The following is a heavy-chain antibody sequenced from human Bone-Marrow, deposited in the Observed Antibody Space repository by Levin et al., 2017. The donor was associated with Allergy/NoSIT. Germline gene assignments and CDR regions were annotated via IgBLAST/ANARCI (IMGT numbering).Heavy chain of an antibody. CDR2: IYSGGRG. CDR3: AIYGSGNDYSAFDI. J-gene: IGHJ3*02. Sequence: GESLKISCAASGFTVSSNHMSWVRQAPGKGLEWVSIIYSGGRGYYADSVRGRFTISRDNSKNTLYLQLNSLRAEDTAVYYCAIYGSGNDYSAFDIWGQGTMVTVSS. CDR1: GFTVSSNH. D-gene: IGHD3-10*01. V-gene: IGHV3-53*01.